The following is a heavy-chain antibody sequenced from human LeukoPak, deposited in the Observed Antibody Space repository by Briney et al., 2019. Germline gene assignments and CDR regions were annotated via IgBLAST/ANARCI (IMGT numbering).Heavy chain of an antibody. V-gene: IGHV3-21*04. J-gene: IGHJ6*02. Sequence: GGSLRLSCAASGFTFSSYSMNWVRQAPGKGLEWVSSISSSSSYIYYADSVKGRFTISRDNAKNSLYLQMNSLRAEDTALYHCARDLAYSSGSPYGMDVWGQGTTVTVSS. D-gene: IGHD6-19*01. CDR2: ISSSSSYI. CDR3: ARDLAYSSGSPYGMDV. CDR1: GFTFSSYS.